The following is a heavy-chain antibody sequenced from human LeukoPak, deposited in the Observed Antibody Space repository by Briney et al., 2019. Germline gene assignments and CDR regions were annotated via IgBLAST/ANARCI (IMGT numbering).Heavy chain of an antibody. Sequence: SQTLSLTCAISGDSVSSNSAAWNWIRQSPSRGLEWLGRTHYRSKWYNDYAVSVKSRITINPDTSKNQFSLQLNSVTPEDTAVYYCARGSAAYYDFWSGFDYWGQGTLATVSS. CDR2: THYRSKWYN. CDR3: ARGSAAYYDFWSGFDY. D-gene: IGHD3-3*01. V-gene: IGHV6-1*01. CDR1: GDSVSSNSAA. J-gene: IGHJ4*02.